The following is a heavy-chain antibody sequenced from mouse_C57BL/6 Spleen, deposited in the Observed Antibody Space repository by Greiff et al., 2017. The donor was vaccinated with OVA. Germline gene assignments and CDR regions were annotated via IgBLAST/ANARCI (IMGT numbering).Heavy chain of an antibody. CDR2: ISDGGSYT. V-gene: IGHV5-4*01. D-gene: IGHD1-1*01. Sequence: EVQVVESGGGLVKPGGSLKLSCAASGFTFSSYAMSWVRQTPEKRLEWVATISDGGSYTYYPDNVKGRFTISRDNAKNNLYLQMSHLKSEDTAMYYCARDPYYGRTVWGTGTTVTVSS. J-gene: IGHJ1*03. CDR1: GFTFSSYA. CDR3: ARDPYYGRTV.